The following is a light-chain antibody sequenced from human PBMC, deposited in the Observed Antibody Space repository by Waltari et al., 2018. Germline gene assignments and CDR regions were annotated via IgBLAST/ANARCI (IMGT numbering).Light chain of an antibody. CDR2: EVS. CDR3: MQGTHWPYT. V-gene: IGKV2-30*01. J-gene: IGKJ2*01. CDR1: QSLVFSNGNTY. Sequence: DVVMTQSPLSLPVTLGQPASIPCRSSQSLVFSNGNTYLNWFQQRPGQSPRRLIYEVSNRDSGVPDRFSGSGSGPDFTLKISRVEAEDVGLYFCMQGTHWPYTFGQGTKLEIK.